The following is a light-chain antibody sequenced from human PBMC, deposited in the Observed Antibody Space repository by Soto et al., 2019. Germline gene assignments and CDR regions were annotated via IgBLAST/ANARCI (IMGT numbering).Light chain of an antibody. J-gene: IGKJ2*01. CDR1: QSVTSNY. CDR2: GAS. V-gene: IGKV3-20*01. Sequence: EIVLTQSPGTLSLSPGERATLSCRASQSVTSNYLAWYQQKPGQAPRLLIYGASSRAAGIPDRFSGSGSGTDFTLTISRLEPEDLGVYYCLQYGSSPQDTFGQGTKREIK. CDR3: LQYGSSPQDT.